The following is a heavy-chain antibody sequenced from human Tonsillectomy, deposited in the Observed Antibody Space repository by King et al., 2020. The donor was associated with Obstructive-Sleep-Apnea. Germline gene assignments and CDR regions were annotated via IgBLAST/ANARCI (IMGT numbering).Heavy chain of an antibody. D-gene: IGHD6-19*01. J-gene: IGHJ5*02. CDR2: ISGSGATT. Sequence: VQLVESGGGLVQPGGSLRLSCAASGFSFRTYAMSWVRQVPGKGLEWVSAISGSGATTFYADSVKGRFTMSRENSKKTLFLQMNSGGVEDTAVYYCAKRADKNNLAGHSVNWFDPWGQGTLVTVSS. CDR3: AKRADKNNLAGHSVNWFDP. CDR1: GFSFRTYA. V-gene: IGHV3-23*04.